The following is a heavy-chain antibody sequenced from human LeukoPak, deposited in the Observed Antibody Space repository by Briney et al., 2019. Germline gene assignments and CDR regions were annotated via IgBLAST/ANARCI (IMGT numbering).Heavy chain of an antibody. V-gene: IGHV3-23*01. J-gene: IGHJ5*02. Sequence: GGSLRLSCAASGFTFSNFAMSWLGQAPGKGLEWVSALSGSGGSTYYADSVKGRFTISRDNSKNTLYLQMNSLRGEDTAVYYCAKFNHAAVVVVTATDNWFDPWGQGTLVTVSS. CDR2: LSGSGGST. CDR3: AKFNHAAVVVVTATDNWFDP. CDR1: GFTFSNFA. D-gene: IGHD2-21*02.